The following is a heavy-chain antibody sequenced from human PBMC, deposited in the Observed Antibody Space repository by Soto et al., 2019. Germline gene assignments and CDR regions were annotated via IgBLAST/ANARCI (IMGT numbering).Heavy chain of an antibody. CDR2: ISYDGSNK. CDR1: GFTFSSYA. J-gene: IGHJ6*02. CDR3: AREWGIAAAGSHYYYYYVMDV. Sequence: GSLRLSCAASGFTFSSYAMHWVRQAPGKGLEWVAVISYDGSNKYYADSVKGRFTISRDNSKNTLYLQMNSLRAEDTAVYYCAREWGIAAAGSHYYYYYVMDVWGQGTTVTVSS. V-gene: IGHV3-30-3*01. D-gene: IGHD6-13*01.